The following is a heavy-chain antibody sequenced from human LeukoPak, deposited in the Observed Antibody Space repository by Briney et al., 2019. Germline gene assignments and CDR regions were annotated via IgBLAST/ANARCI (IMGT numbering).Heavy chain of an antibody. D-gene: IGHD2-15*01. CDR3: ARDSTAGGFHFQH. CDR1: GFTLSNYW. Sequence: GGSLRLSCAASGFTLSNYWMHWVRQAPGEGLVWVSRIDPDGTTTNYADSVKGRFTTSRDNAKNTLYLQMNCLRAEDTAVYYCARDSTAGGFHFQHWGQGTLVTVSS. CDR2: IDPDGTTT. V-gene: IGHV3-74*01. J-gene: IGHJ1*01.